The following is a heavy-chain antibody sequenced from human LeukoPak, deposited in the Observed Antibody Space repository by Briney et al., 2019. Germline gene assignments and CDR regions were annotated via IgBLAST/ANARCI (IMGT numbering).Heavy chain of an antibody. J-gene: IGHJ5*02. Sequence: SETLSLTCAVYGGSFSGYYWSWIRQPPGKGLEWIGEINHSGSTNYNPSLKSRVTISVDTSKNQFSLKLSSVTAADTAVYYCARRRTTDIVVVPAAIPHWFDPWGQGTLVTVSS. CDR3: ARRRTTDIVVVPAAIPHWFDP. V-gene: IGHV4-34*01. D-gene: IGHD2-2*02. CDR1: GGSFSGYY. CDR2: INHSGST.